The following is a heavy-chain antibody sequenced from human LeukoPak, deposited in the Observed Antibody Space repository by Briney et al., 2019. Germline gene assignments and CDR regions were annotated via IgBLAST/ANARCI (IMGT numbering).Heavy chain of an antibody. CDR2: INHSGST. D-gene: IGHD3-10*01. V-gene: IGHV4-34*01. CDR1: GGSFSGYY. CDR3: ARQNYGSAPLRY. J-gene: IGHJ4*02. Sequence: SETLSLTCAVYGGSFSGYYWSWIRQPPGKGLEWIGEINHSGSTNYNPSLKSRVTISVDTSKNQFSLKLTSVTTADTAVYYCARQNYGSAPLRYWGQGTLVTISS.